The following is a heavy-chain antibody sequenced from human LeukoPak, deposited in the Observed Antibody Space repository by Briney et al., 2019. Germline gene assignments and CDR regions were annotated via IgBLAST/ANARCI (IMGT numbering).Heavy chain of an antibody. V-gene: IGHV3-30*02. CDR3: ARDWGIYDSSGGPAIYYFDY. D-gene: IGHD3-22*01. J-gene: IGHJ4*02. CDR1: GFTFSSYG. Sequence: TGGSLRLSCAASGFTFSSYGMHWVRQTPGKGLEWVAFIRYDGSNKYYADSVKGRFTISRDNSKNTLYLQMNSLRAEDTAVYYCARDWGIYDSSGGPAIYYFDYWGQGTLVTVSS. CDR2: IRYDGSNK.